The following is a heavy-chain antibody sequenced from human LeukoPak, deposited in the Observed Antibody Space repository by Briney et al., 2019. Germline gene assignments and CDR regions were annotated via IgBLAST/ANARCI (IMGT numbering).Heavy chain of an antibody. CDR3: ARAYYYGSGDYYSWAYFDF. CDR1: GFPFSNYW. CDR2: IDQDGSEM. J-gene: IGHJ4*02. V-gene: IGHV3-7*04. Sequence: GGSLRLSCAASGFPFSNYWMTWVRQAPGKGLERVANIDQDGSEMYSVDSVKGRFSISRDNAKKALYLQMNSLRAEDTAVYYCARAYYYGSGDYYSWAYFDFWGLGTLVTVSS. D-gene: IGHD3-10*01.